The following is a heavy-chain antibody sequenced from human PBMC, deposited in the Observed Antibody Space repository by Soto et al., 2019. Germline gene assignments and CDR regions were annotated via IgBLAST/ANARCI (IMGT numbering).Heavy chain of an antibody. J-gene: IGHJ5*02. Sequence: EVQLVESGGGLVQPGGSLRLSCAASGFTFNSYWMTWVRQAPGKGLEWVANIKQDGSEKYYVDSVKGRFTISRDNAKNSLYLTMNSLRAEDTAVYYCARGWGLDPWGQGTLVTVSS. CDR1: GFTFNSYW. D-gene: IGHD1-26*01. V-gene: IGHV3-7*04. CDR3: ARGWGLDP. CDR2: IKQDGSEK.